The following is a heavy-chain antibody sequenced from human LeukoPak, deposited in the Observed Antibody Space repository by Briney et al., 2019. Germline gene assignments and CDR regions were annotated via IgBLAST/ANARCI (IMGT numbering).Heavy chain of an antibody. J-gene: IGHJ5*02. D-gene: IGHD6-13*01. CDR3: ARDSVYSSSWYVDP. CDR2: IYHSGST. V-gene: IGHV4-38-2*02. CDR1: GYSISSGYC. Sequence: PSETLSLTCAVSGYSISSGYCWGWIRQPPGKGLEWIGSIYHSGSTYYNPSLKSRVTISVDTSKNQFSLKLSSVTAADTAVYYCARDSVYSSSWYVDPWGQGTLVTVSS.